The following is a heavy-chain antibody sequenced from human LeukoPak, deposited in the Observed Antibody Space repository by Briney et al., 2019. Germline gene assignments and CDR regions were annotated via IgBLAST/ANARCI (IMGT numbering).Heavy chain of an antibody. CDR3: ARGPLNYYDSSGYYLDY. D-gene: IGHD3-22*01. CDR1: GGSISSSSYY. Sequence: SETLSLTCTVPGGSISSSSYYWGWIRQPPGKGLEWIGSIYYSGSTYYNPSLKSRVTISVDTSKNQFSLKLSSVTAADTAVYYCARGPLNYYDSSGYYLDYWGQGTLVTVSS. J-gene: IGHJ4*02. V-gene: IGHV4-39*07. CDR2: IYYSGST.